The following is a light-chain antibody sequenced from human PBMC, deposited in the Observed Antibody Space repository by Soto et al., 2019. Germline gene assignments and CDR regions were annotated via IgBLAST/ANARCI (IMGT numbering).Light chain of an antibody. CDR2: ANN. Sequence: QTVVTQPPSASGTPGQRVTISCSGSSSNIGTNSVNWYQQLPGTAPKLLMYANNQRPSGVPDRFSGSKSGTSASLAISGLQSEDEADYFCAAWDASLNGPVFGGGTKLTVL. CDR1: SSNIGTNS. CDR3: AAWDASLNGPV. V-gene: IGLV1-44*01. J-gene: IGLJ3*02.